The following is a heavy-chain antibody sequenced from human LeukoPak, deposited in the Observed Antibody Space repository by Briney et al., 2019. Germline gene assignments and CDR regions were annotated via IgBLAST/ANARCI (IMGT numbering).Heavy chain of an antibody. J-gene: IGHJ4*02. Sequence: ASVKVSCKASGYTFTSYGISWVRQAPGQGLEWMGWISAYNCNTNYAQKLQGRVTMTTDTSTSTAYMELRSLRSDDTAVYYCARVGARNYYGSGASRALDYWGQGTLVTVSS. V-gene: IGHV1-18*01. CDR3: ARVGARNYYGSGASRALDY. CDR2: ISAYNCNT. D-gene: IGHD3-10*01. CDR1: GYTFTSYG.